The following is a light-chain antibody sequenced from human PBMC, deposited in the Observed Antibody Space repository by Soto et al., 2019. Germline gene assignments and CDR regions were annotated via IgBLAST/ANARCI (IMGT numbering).Light chain of an antibody. CDR3: QQSYNTPRT. CDR1: QSISTY. Sequence: DIPMTQSPSSLSASVGDRVTITCRASQSISTYLNCYQQNSDKTPNIQISAASSLQSGVPSRFIGSGSGTDFTLTISSRLPEDFATYHCQQSYNTPRTFGQGTKLEIK. CDR2: AAS. J-gene: IGKJ2*01. V-gene: IGKV1-39*01.